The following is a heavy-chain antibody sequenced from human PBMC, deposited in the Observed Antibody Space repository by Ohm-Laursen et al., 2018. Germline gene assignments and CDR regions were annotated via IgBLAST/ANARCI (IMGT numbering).Heavy chain of an antibody. J-gene: IGHJ6*02. CDR3: AKDQGSGWYRFYYYGMDV. CDR1: GFTFSSYG. CDR2: ISGSGDST. D-gene: IGHD6-19*01. V-gene: IGHV3-23*01. Sequence: SLRLSCSASGFTFSSYGMHWVRQAPGKGLEWVSAISGSGDSTYYADSVKGRFTISRDNSKNTLYLQMNSLRAEDTAVYYCAKDQGSGWYRFYYYGMDVWGQGTTVTVSS.